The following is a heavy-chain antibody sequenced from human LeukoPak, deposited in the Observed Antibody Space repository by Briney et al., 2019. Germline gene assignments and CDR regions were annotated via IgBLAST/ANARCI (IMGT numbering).Heavy chain of an antibody. Sequence: AGGSLRLSCGVSGVSLSSHGMHWVRQAPGKGLEWITFIWSDGSSEYYADSLRGRFTVSRDNSKNTLYLQINSLRAEDTAVYYCARYRGNDYLDSWGQGTLVTVSS. CDR3: ARYRGNDYLDS. CDR1: GVSLSSHG. J-gene: IGHJ4*02. D-gene: IGHD3-16*02. V-gene: IGHV3-33*01. CDR2: IWSDGSSE.